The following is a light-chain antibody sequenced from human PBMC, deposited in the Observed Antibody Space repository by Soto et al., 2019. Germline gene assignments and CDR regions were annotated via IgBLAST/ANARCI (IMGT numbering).Light chain of an antibody. CDR1: QSLLHSNGYNY. CDR3: TQAPQIPPT. V-gene: IGKV2-28*01. J-gene: IGKJ4*01. CDR2: LGS. Sequence: LSLPVTPGEPASISCRSSQSLLHSNGYNYLDWYLQKPGQSPQLLIYLGSNRASGVPDRFSGSGSGTDFTLKISRVEAEDVGVYYCTQAPQIPPTLVGGT.